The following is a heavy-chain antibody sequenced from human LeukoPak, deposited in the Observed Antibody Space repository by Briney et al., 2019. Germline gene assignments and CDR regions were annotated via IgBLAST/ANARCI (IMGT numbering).Heavy chain of an antibody. CDR2: INHSGST. CDR3: ARSHWAVQLWTYFDY. V-gene: IGHV4-34*01. CDR1: GESSNGYY. J-gene: IGHJ4*02. D-gene: IGHD5-18*01. Sequence: SETLSLTCAVYGESSNGYYWTWVRQPPGKGLEWIGEINHSGSTNYNPSLKSRVTISVDTSKNQFSLKLSSVTAADTAVYYCARSHWAVQLWTYFDYWGQGTLVTVSS.